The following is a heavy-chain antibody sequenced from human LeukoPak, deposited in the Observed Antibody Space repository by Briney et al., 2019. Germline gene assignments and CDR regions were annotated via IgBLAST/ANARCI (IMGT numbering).Heavy chain of an antibody. D-gene: IGHD5-24*01. Sequence: SETLSLTCTVSGGSISSYYWSWIRQPAGKGLEWIGRIYTSGSTNYNPSLKSRVTMSVDTSKNQFSLKLSSVTAADTAVYYCARDLMATIWSDAFDIWGQGTMVTVSS. CDR3: ARDLMATIWSDAFDI. CDR2: IYTSGST. CDR1: GGSISSYY. J-gene: IGHJ3*02. V-gene: IGHV4-4*07.